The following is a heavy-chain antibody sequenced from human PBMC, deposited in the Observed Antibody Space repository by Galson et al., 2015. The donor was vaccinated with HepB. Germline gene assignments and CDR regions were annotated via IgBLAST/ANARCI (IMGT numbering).Heavy chain of an antibody. CDR2: IWYDGSNK. D-gene: IGHD3-22*01. CDR1: GFTFSSYG. Sequence: SLRLSCAASGFTFSSYGMHWVRQAPGKGLEWVAVIWYDGSNKYYADSVKGRFTISRDNSKNTLYLQMNSLRAEDTAVYYCAREGDSSGYSLGSFDIWGQGTMVTVSS. CDR3: AREGDSSGYSLGSFDI. V-gene: IGHV3-33*08. J-gene: IGHJ3*02.